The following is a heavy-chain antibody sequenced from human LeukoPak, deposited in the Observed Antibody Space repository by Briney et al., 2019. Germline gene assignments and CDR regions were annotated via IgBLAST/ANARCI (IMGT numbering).Heavy chain of an antibody. CDR2: ISGSGGST. V-gene: IGHV3-23*01. J-gene: IGHJ4*02. D-gene: IGHD4-17*01. CDR1: GFTFSSYA. CDR3: ATSGPLPTATTIIFDY. Sequence: GGSLRLSCAASGFTFSSYAMSWVRQAPGKGLEWVSAISGSGGSTYYADSVKGRFTISRDNSKNTLYLQMNSLRAEDTAVYYCATSGPLPTATTIIFDYWGQGTLVTVSS.